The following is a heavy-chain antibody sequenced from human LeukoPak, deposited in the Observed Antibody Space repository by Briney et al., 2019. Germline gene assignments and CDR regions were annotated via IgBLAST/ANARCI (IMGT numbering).Heavy chain of an antibody. D-gene: IGHD3-10*01. CDR2: IRGNGDT. J-gene: IGHJ4*02. V-gene: IGHV3-23*01. CDR3: ARASWVSSTDAVR. CDR1: ELSFSSFA. Sequence: PGGSLRLSCAASELSFSSFAMSWVRQGPARGLEWVSSIRGNGDTFYADSVKGRYTLSSDSSTNTVYFQLNNLRVEDTAIYYCARASWVSSTDAVRWGQGTLVTVSS.